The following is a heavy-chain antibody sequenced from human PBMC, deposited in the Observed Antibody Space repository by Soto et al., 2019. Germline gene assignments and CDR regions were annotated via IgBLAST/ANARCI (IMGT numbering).Heavy chain of an antibody. J-gene: IGHJ4*02. V-gene: IGHV3-33*01. D-gene: IGHD1-1*01. CDR3: ARDSNDPYPGYGLDY. CDR1: GFTFSSYG. Sequence: QVQLVESGGGVVQPGRSLRLSCAASGFTFSSYGMHWVRQAPGKGLEWVAVIWYDGSNKYYADSVKGRFTISRDNSKNTLYLQMNSLSAEDTAVYYCARDSNDPYPGYGLDYWGQGTLVTVSS. CDR2: IWYDGSNK.